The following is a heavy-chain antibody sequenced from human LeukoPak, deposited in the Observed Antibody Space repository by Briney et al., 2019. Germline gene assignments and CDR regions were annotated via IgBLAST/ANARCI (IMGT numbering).Heavy chain of an antibody. J-gene: IGHJ5*02. D-gene: IGHD6-13*01. CDR3: ARDASRTHFDP. V-gene: IGHV1-2*02. Sequence: EASVKVSCKPSGYTFTAYYIHWVRQAPGQGLEWMGCINSNSGGTSSAQKFQGRVTMTRDTSISTAYMELSRLTSDDTAVYYCARDASRTHFDPWGQGTLVTVSS. CDR2: INSNSGGT. CDR1: GYTFTAYY.